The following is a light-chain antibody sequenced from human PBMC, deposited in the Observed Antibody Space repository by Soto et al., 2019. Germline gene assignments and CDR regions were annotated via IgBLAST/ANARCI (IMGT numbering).Light chain of an antibody. J-gene: IGLJ3*02. V-gene: IGLV1-44*01. CDR3: AAWDDSLNGWV. Sequence: QSVLTQPPSASGTPGQRVTLSCSGSNSNIGGNTVNWYQQLPGTAPRLLIYIYNQRASGVPDRFSGSKSGTSASLAISGLQSDDEADYYCAAWDDSLNGWVFGGGTQLTVL. CDR2: IYN. CDR1: NSNIGGNT.